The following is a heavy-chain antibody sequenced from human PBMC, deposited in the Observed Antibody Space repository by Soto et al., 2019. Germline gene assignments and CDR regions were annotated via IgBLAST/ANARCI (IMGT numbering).Heavy chain of an antibody. Sequence: QVQLQQWGAGLLKPSETLSLTCAVYGGSFSGYYWSWIRQPPGKGLEWIGEINHSGSTNYNPSLKSRVTISVDTPKNQFSLRLSSVTAADTAVYYCARGAGYSYGHNWFDPWGQGTLVTVSS. CDR2: INHSGST. J-gene: IGHJ5*02. D-gene: IGHD5-18*01. CDR3: ARGAGYSYGHNWFDP. CDR1: GGSFSGYY. V-gene: IGHV4-34*01.